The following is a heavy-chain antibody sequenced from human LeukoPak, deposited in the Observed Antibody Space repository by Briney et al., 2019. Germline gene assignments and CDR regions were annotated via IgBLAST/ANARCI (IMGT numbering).Heavy chain of an antibody. D-gene: IGHD4-23*01. CDR1: GFTFGSFA. CDR2: ISGSGGST. Sequence: GGSLGLSCAASGFTFGSFAMSWVRQAPGKGLEWVSAISGSGGSTYYADSVKGRFTISRDNSKNTLYLQMNSLRAEDTAVYYCARASNDFGGTTNFFQHWGQGTLVTVSS. J-gene: IGHJ1*01. V-gene: IGHV3-23*01. CDR3: ARASNDFGGTTNFFQH.